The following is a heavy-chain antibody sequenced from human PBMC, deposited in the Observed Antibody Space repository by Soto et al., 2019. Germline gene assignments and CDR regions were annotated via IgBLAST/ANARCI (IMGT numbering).Heavy chain of an antibody. CDR2: INHSGST. J-gene: IGHJ4*02. V-gene: IGHV4-34*01. CDR3: ASHKGGSSSSQLGDY. Sequence: SETLSLTCAVYGGSFSGYYWSWIRQPPGKGLEWIGEINHSGSTNYNPSLKSRVTISVDTSKNQFSLKLSSVTAADTAVYYCASHKGGSSSSQLGDYWGQGTLVTVSS. CDR1: GGSFSGYY. D-gene: IGHD6-6*01.